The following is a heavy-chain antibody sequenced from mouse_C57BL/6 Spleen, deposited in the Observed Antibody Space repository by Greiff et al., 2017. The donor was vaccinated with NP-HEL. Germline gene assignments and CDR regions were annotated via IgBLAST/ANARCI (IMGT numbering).Heavy chain of an antibody. Sequence: VQLQQPGAELVKPGASVKLSCKASGYTFTSYWMQWVKQRPGQGLEWIGEIDPSDSYTNYNQKFKGKATLTVDTSSSTAYMQLSSLTSEDSAVYYCARGGITTVVAISFDYWGQGTTLTVSS. D-gene: IGHD1-1*01. CDR1: GYTFTSYW. CDR3: ARGGITTVVAISFDY. CDR2: IDPSDSYT. V-gene: IGHV1-50*01. J-gene: IGHJ2*01.